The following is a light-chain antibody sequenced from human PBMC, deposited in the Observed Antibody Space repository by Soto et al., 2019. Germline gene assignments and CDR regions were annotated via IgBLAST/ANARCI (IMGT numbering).Light chain of an antibody. CDR3: TSYTRSSTRV. CDR1: SSDVGGYNY. Sequence: QSALTQPASVSGSPGQSITISCTGTSSDVGGYNYVSWYQQHPGKAPKVVIYDVSNRPSGVSNRFSGSKSGNTASLTISGLQAEDEADYYCTSYTRSSTRVFGGGTQLTVL. CDR2: DVS. J-gene: IGLJ2*01. V-gene: IGLV2-14*01.